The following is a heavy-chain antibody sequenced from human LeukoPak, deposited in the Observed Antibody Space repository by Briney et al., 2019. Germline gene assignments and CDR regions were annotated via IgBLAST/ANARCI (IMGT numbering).Heavy chain of an antibody. CDR3: AKGSTTPPSLGAFDI. Sequence: GGSLRLSCAASGFTFSSYGMSWVRQAPGKGLEWVSAISGSGGSTYYADSVKGRFTISRDNPKNTLYLQMNSLRAEDTAVYYCAKGSTTPPSLGAFDIWGQGTMVTVSS. CDR1: GFTFSSYG. CDR2: ISGSGGST. V-gene: IGHV3-23*01. J-gene: IGHJ3*02. D-gene: IGHD2/OR15-2a*01.